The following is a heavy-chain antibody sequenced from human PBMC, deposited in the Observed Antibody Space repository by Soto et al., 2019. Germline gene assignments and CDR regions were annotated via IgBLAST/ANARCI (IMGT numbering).Heavy chain of an antibody. CDR1: VDSIKSNVW. CDR3: ARDAAVPGEPDRFDY. V-gene: IGHV4-4*02. Sequence: XETLSLTCSFSVDSIKSNVWWSWVRQSPGKALEWIGEVFHKGITNYNPSLWGRVTMSVDKANNQFSLMLTSVTAADTGIYYCARDAAVPGEPDRFDYRGQG. D-gene: IGHD6-19*01. CDR2: VFHKGIT. J-gene: IGHJ4*02.